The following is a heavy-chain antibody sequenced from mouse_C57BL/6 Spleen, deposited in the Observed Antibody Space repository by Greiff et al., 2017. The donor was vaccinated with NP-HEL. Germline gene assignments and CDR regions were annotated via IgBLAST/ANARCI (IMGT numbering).Heavy chain of an antibody. CDR1: GYTFTDYY. V-gene: IGHV1-76*01. Sequence: QVQLKESGAELVRPGASVKLSCKASGYTFTDYYINWVKQRPGQGLEWIARIYPGSGNTYYNEKFKGKATLTAEKSSSTAYMQLSSLTSEDSAVYFCARSIYYYGSNYAMDYWGQGTSVTVSS. CDR3: ARSIYYYGSNYAMDY. CDR2: IYPGSGNT. D-gene: IGHD1-1*01. J-gene: IGHJ4*01.